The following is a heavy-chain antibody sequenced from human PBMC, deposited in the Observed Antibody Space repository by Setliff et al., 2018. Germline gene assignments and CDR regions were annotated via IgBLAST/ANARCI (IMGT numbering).Heavy chain of an antibody. J-gene: IGHJ6*03. CDR2: INNSGNT. Sequence: LRRTLSLTCAVSGDSISSGNWWSWVRQPPEKGLEWIGEINNSGNTNYNPSLKSRVTISVDKSTNQFPLRLNSVTAADTAVYYCVRSDYSDGRYSMDVWGKGTTVTVSS. V-gene: IGHV4-4*02. D-gene: IGHD6-19*01. CDR3: VRSDYSDGRYSMDV. CDR1: GDSISSGNW.